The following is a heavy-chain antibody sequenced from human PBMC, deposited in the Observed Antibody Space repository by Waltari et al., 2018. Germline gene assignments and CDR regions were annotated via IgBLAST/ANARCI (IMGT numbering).Heavy chain of an antibody. CDR1: GGSISSRNW. CDR3: ARENGGDEPGAFDI. V-gene: IGHV4-4*02. D-gene: IGHD2-21*02. CDR2: IYHSGST. J-gene: IGHJ3*02. Sequence: QVQLQESGPGLVKPSGTLSLTCAVSGGSISSRNWWRWVRQPPGKGLEWIGEIYHSGSTNYNPSLKSRVTISVDKSKNQFSLRLSSVTAADTAVYYCARENGGDEPGAFDIWGQGTMVTVSS.